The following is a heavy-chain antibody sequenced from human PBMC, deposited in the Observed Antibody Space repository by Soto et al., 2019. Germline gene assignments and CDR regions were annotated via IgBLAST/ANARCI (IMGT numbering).Heavy chain of an antibody. CDR3: VRLPLSRGWFYYMDV. Sequence: PGGSLRLSCAASGFSFSTYGMNWVRQAPGKGLEWVSYISSSGSTIYYADSVKGRFTISRDNAKNSLYLQMNGLRAEDTAVFFCVRLPLSRGWFYYMDVWGKGTTVTVSS. V-gene: IGHV3-48*01. D-gene: IGHD6-19*01. CDR1: GFSFSTYG. CDR2: ISSSGSTI. J-gene: IGHJ6*03.